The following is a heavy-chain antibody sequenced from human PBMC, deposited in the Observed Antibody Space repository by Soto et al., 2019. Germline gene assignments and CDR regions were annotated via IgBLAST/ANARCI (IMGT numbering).Heavy chain of an antibody. J-gene: IGHJ4*02. D-gene: IGHD6-19*01. Sequence: SVKVSCKXSGNTFNSFTISWVRQAPGQGLEWMGGISPVFHKVNYAQKFQGRVTITADESTSAISMELSSLRSEDTAVYYCAKVLWYSSGWDFDYWGQGTLVTVSS. CDR3: AKVLWYSSGWDFDY. V-gene: IGHV1-69*13. CDR2: ISPVFHKV. CDR1: GNTFNSFT.